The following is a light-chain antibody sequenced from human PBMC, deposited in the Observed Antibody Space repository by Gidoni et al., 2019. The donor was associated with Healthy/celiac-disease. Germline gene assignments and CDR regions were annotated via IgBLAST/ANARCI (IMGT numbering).Light chain of an antibody. V-gene: IGKV3-11*01. CDR3: QQRRNWPFT. CDR1: QSVSSY. CDR2: DAS. Sequence: EIVLTQSPATLSLSPGERATLSCRASQSVSSYLAWYQQKPGQAPRLLIYDASNRATGIPARFSGSGSGTDFTLTISSLEPEDCAVYYCQQRRNWPFTFGQGTRLEIK. J-gene: IGKJ5*01.